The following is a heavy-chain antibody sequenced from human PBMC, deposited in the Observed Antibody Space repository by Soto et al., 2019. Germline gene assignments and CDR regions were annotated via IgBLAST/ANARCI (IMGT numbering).Heavy chain of an antibody. CDR2: ISSSSSYI. CDR1: VFTFSSYS. Sequence: LRLSCAASVFTFSSYSMNWVRQAPGKGLEWVSSISSSSSYIYYADSVKGRLTISRENAKNSLYLQMNSLRAEDTAVYYCASPFLSPPYWGQRTLVTVCS. V-gene: IGHV3-21*01. CDR3: ASPFLSPPY. J-gene: IGHJ4*02.